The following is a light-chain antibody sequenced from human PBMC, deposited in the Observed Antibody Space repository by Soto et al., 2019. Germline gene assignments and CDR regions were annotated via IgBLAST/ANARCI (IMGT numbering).Light chain of an antibody. CDR2: EAS. CDR1: QSVGTF. J-gene: IGKJ5*01. V-gene: IGKV3-20*01. CDR3: QQYGSSRIT. Sequence: EIVLTQSPSTLSFSPWERSTLSFMASQSVGTFLAWYQQKPGQAPRLLIYEASSRATGIPARFSGSGSGTDFTLTISRLEPEDFAVYYCQQYGSSRITFGQGTRLEI.